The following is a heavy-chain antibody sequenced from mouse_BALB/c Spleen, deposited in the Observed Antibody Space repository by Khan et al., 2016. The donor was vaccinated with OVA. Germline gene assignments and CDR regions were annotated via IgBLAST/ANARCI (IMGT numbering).Heavy chain of an antibody. V-gene: IGHV1-18*01. J-gene: IGHJ4*01. CDR2: INPKNGGT. D-gene: IGHD3-3*01. CDR1: GYTFPEYT. CDR3: ARDAGRY. Sequence: EVQLQESGPELVKPGASVKISCKTSGYTFPEYTVHWVKQSLGKSLDWIGVINPKNGGTAYNQKFKGKATLTVDKSSSTAYMEFRSLTSEDSAIYYCARDAGRYWGQGTSVTVAS.